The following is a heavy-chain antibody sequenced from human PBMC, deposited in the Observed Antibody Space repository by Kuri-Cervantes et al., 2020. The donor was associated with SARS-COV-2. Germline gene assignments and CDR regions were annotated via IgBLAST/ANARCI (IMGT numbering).Heavy chain of an antibody. V-gene: IGHV3-23*01. Sequence: GGSLRLSCAASGFTFDDYAMHWVRQAPGKGLEWVSAISGSGGSTYYADSVKGRFTISRDNSKNTLYLQMNSLKAEDTAVYYCARVPPPDAFDIWGQGTMVTVSS. CDR2: ISGSGGST. D-gene: IGHD1-1*01. CDR1: GFTFDDYA. J-gene: IGHJ3*02. CDR3: ARVPPPDAFDI.